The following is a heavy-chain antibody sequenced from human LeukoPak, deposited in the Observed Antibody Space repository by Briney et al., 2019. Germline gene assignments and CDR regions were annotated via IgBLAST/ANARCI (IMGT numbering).Heavy chain of an antibody. D-gene: IGHD4-11*01. V-gene: IGHV4-34*01. Sequence: SETLSLTCAVYGGSFSGYYWSWIRQPPGKGLEWIGEINHSGSTNYNPSLKSRVTISVDTSKNQFSLKLSSVTAADTAVYYCARGFYSNYVLAWFDPWGQGTLVTVSS. CDR1: GGSFSGYY. CDR2: INHSGST. J-gene: IGHJ5*02. CDR3: ARGFYSNYVLAWFDP.